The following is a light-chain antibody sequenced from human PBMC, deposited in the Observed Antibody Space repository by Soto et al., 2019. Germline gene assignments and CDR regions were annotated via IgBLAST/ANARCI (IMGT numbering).Light chain of an antibody. Sequence: EIVMTQSPATLSVSPGERATLSCRASQSVSSNLAWYQQKPGQAPRLLIYGASTRATGIPASFSGSGSGTEFTLTISSLQSEDFAFYYCQQYNNWPPWTFGQGTNVEIK. CDR2: GAS. CDR1: QSVSSN. V-gene: IGKV3-15*01. CDR3: QQYNNWPPWT. J-gene: IGKJ1*01.